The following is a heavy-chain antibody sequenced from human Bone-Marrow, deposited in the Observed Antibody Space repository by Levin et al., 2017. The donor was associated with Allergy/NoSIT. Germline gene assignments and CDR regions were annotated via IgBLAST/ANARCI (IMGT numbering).Heavy chain of an antibody. D-gene: IGHD5-12*01. CDR3: ARHYGIVADYYYYYGMDI. V-gene: IGHV4-34*12. CDR2: IIHRGST. CDR1: SGSVNGFY. J-gene: IGHJ6*02. Sequence: PSETLSLTCAVQSGSVNGFYWHWVRQSPGKGLEWIGQIIHRGSTNYNPSLKSRVSLSVDMSNQEVSLKLTSVTVADTAVYYCARHYGIVADYYYYYGMDIWGQGTAVTVSS.